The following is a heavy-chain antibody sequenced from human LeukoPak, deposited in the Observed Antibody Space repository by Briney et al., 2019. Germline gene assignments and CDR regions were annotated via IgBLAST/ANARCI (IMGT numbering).Heavy chain of an antibody. Sequence: PSETLSLTCAVYGGSFSGYYWNWIRQSPGKGLEWIGYIYYSGSTNYNPSLKSRVTISVDTSKKQFSLTLNSVTAADTAVYYCATSSRVYDTSGYYRNYFDYWGQGTLVTV. CDR2: IYYSGST. CDR3: ATSSRVYDTSGYYRNYFDY. CDR1: GGSFSGYY. D-gene: IGHD3-22*01. V-gene: IGHV4-59*08. J-gene: IGHJ4*02.